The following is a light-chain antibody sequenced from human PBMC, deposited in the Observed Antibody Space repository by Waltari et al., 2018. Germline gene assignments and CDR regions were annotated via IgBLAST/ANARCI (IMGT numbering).Light chain of an antibody. V-gene: IGLV1-44*01. CDR2: GNN. J-gene: IGLJ3*02. CDR1: SSNIGSNT. CDR3: ATWDDSLNAWM. Sequence: QSVLTQPPSASGTPGQRVTISCSGSSSNIGSNTVNWYQHLPGTAPKLLIYGNNQRPSGAPDRFAGSKSGTSASLAISGLQSEDEADYYCATWDDSLNAWMFGGGTKLTAL.